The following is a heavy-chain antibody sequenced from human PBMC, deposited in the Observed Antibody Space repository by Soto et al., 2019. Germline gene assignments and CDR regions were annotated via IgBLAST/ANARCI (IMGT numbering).Heavy chain of an antibody. CDR3: ARDRYSSSYPWGGMDV. D-gene: IGHD6-6*01. Sequence: ASVKVSCKASGYTFTSYGISWVRQAPGQGLEWMGWISAYNGNTNYAQKLQGRVTMTTDTSTSTAYMELRSLRSDDTAVYYCARDRYSSSYPWGGMDVWGQGTTVTVSS. V-gene: IGHV1-18*01. CDR2: ISAYNGNT. CDR1: GYTFTSYG. J-gene: IGHJ6*02.